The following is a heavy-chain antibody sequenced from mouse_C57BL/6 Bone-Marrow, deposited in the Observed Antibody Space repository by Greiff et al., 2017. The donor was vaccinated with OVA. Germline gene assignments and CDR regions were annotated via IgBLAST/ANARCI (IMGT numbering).Heavy chain of an antibody. Sequence: VQLQQSGAELVRPGASVKLSCTASGFNIKDDYMHWVKQRPEQGLEWIGWIDPENGDTEYASKFQGKATITADTSSNTAYLQLSSLTTEDTAVYFWTPGVYGYDVWGQGTLVTVSA. D-gene: IGHD2-2*01. CDR2: IDPENGDT. CDR3: TPGVYGYDV. J-gene: IGHJ3*01. CDR1: GFNIKDDY. V-gene: IGHV14-4*01.